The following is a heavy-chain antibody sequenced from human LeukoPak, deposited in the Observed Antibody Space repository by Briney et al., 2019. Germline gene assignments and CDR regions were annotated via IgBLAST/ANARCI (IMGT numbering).Heavy chain of an antibody. Sequence: ASAKVSCKASGYTFTSYGISWVRQAPGQGLEWMGWISAYNGNTNYAQKLQGRVTMTTDTSTSTAYMELRSLRSDDTAVYYCAGSRSGYYSGYFDYWGQGTLVTVSS. V-gene: IGHV1-18*01. D-gene: IGHD3-3*01. CDR2: ISAYNGNT. J-gene: IGHJ4*02. CDR1: GYTFTSYG. CDR3: AGSRSGYYSGYFDY.